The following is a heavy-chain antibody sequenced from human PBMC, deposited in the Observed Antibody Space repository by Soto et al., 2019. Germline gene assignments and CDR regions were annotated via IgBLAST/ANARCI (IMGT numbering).Heavy chain of an antibody. Sequence: GGSLRLSCAASGFNFSSYWMSWVRQAPGKGLEWVANIKKDGSERYYVDSVKGRFTISRDNAKNSLYLQMNSLRAEDTAVYYCAKDLGATCIGAFDIWGQGTMVTVS. D-gene: IGHD5-12*01. J-gene: IGHJ3*02. V-gene: IGHV3-7*01. CDR1: GFNFSSYW. CDR3: AKDLGATCIGAFDI. CDR2: IKKDGSER.